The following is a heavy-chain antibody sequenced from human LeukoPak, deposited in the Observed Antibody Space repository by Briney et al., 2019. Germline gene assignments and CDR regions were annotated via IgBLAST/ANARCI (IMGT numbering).Heavy chain of an antibody. CDR2: ISSSGGST. J-gene: IGHJ4*02. CDR1: GCTFSCYA. Sequence: GGCVRLSCAASGCTFSCYAMSWVRQAPGKGLEWVSAISSSGGSTYYADSVKGRFTISRDNSKNTLYLQMNSLRAEDTAVYYCAKSINYYDSSGIDNWGQGTLVPVSS. CDR3: AKSINYYDSSGIDN. V-gene: IGHV3-23*01. D-gene: IGHD3-22*01.